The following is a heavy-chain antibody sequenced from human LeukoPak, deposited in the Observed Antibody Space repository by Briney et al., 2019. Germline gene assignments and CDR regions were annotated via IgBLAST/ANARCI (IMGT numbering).Heavy chain of an antibody. J-gene: IGHJ5*02. D-gene: IGHD6-13*01. CDR3: AKDPSSSWVYNWFDP. CDR2: ISGSGGGT. Sequence: GGSLRLSCTASGFTFSSYAMSWVRQAPGKGLEWISAISGSGGGTYYADSVKGRFTISRDNSNNTLYLQMNSLRAEDTAVYYCAKDPSSSWVYNWFDPWGQGTLVTVSS. V-gene: IGHV3-23*01. CDR1: GFTFSSYA.